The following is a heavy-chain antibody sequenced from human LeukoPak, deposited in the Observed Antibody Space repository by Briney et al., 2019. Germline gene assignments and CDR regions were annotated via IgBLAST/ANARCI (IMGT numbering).Heavy chain of an antibody. CDR3: ARDNSYSSSSWWFDP. Sequence: ASVKVSCKASGYIFTTHYMHWVRQAPGQGLEWMGLINPSGSSTLYAQKFQGRVTMTRDTSTNTDYMELSSLRSEDTAVNYCARDNSYSSSSWWFDPWGQGTLVTVSS. V-gene: IGHV1-46*01. CDR1: GYIFTTHY. J-gene: IGHJ5*02. D-gene: IGHD6-6*01. CDR2: INPSGSST.